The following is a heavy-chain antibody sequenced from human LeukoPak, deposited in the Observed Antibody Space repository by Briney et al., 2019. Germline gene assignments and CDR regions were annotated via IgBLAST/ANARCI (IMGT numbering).Heavy chain of an antibody. J-gene: IGHJ6*03. CDR3: AKALYSTSWGGYMDV. D-gene: IGHD6-6*01. CDR1: GFTFSSYA. CDR2: ISGSGGST. Sequence: GGSLRLSCAASGFTFSSYAMSWVRQAPGKGLEWVSGISGSGGSTYYADSVKGRFTISRDNSKNTLYLQMNSLRDEDTAVYYCAKALYSTSWGGYMDVWGKGTTVTVSS. V-gene: IGHV3-23*01.